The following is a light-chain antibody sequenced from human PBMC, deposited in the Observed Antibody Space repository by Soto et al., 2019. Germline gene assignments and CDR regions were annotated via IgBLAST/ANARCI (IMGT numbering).Light chain of an antibody. V-gene: IGKV3-11*01. Sequence: EIVLTQSPAPLSLSPGERATLSCRASQSVSISLAWFQHKPGQAPRLLIYDASNRATGIPARFSGSGSGTDFTLTISSLEPEDFAVYYCQQRSNWPALTFGGGTKVEIK. CDR2: DAS. CDR3: QQRSNWPALT. J-gene: IGKJ4*01. CDR1: QSVSIS.